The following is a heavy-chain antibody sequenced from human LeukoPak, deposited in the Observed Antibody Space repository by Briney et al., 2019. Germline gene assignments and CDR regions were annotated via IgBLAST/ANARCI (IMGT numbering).Heavy chain of an antibody. CDR3: ARDQVRLPYDGSGYRTDAFDI. Sequence: SETLSLTCTVSGGSISSYYWSWIRQPPGKGLEWIGYIYYSGSTNYNPSLKSRVTISVDTSKNQFSLKLSSVTAADTAVYYCARDQVRLPYDGSGYRTDAFDIWGQGTMVTVSS. D-gene: IGHD3-22*01. CDR1: GGSISSYY. V-gene: IGHV4-59*01. J-gene: IGHJ3*02. CDR2: IYYSGST.